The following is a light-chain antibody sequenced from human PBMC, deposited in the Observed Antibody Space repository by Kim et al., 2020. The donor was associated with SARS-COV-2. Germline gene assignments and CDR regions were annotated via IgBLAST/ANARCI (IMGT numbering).Light chain of an antibody. CDR3: QQSYSTLYT. CDR2: AAS. CDR1: QSICNY. Sequence: ASVGDSVTITCRASQSICNYLNWYQQHPGNAPPKLLVYAASSLQSGVPSRFSGGGSGTDFTLTISSLQPEDFATYCCQQSYSTLYTFGQGTKLEI. V-gene: IGKV1-39*01. J-gene: IGKJ2*01.